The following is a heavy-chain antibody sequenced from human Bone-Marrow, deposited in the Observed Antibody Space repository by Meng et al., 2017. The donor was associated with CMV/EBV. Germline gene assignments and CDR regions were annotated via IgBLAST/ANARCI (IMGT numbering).Heavy chain of an antibody. CDR1: GYTFTSYG. Sequence: QVQLVQAGAEVKKPGASVKVSCKASGYTFTSYGISWVRQAPGQGLEWMGWISAYNGNTNYAQKLQGRVTMTTDTSTSTAYMELRSLRSDDTAVYYCARAQENWKDYRNGGWFDPWGQGTLVTVSS. J-gene: IGHJ5*02. D-gene: IGHD1-1*01. V-gene: IGHV1-18*01. CDR2: ISAYNGNT. CDR3: ARAQENWKDYRNGGWFDP.